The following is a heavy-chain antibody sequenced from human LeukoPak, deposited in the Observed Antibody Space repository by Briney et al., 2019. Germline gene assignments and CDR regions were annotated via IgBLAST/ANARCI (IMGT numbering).Heavy chain of an antibody. Sequence: GGTLRLSCAASGSTFSTYGMSWVRQAPGKGLEWVSLIYSGGSTYYADSVKGRFTISRDDSNNTVYLQMNSLRAEDTAVYYCARAPSNAHFDYWGQGTLVTVSS. CDR3: ARAPSNAHFDY. CDR2: IYSGGST. J-gene: IGHJ4*02. D-gene: IGHD3-3*02. CDR1: GSTFSTYG. V-gene: IGHV3-66*01.